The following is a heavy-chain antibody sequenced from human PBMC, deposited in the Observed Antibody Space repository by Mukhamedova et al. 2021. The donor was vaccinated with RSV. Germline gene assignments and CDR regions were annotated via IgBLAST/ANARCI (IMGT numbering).Heavy chain of an antibody. J-gene: IGHJ5*02. D-gene: IGHD3-10*01. CDR3: ARGRGWFDP. Sequence: GLEWIGHIYTGGTTNYNPSLKGRVAMSVDTSKSQFSLRLSSVTAADTAVYYCARGRGWFDPWGQGTLVTVSS. V-gene: IGHV4-4*07. CDR2: IYTGGTT.